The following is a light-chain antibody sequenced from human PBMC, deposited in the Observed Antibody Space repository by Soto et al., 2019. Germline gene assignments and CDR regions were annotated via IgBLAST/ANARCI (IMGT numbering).Light chain of an antibody. CDR1: QSISSY. CDR3: QQSYSTPYT. V-gene: IGKV1-39*01. CDR2: AAS. J-gene: IGKJ2*01. Sequence: DIQMTQSPSSLSASVGDRVPITCRASQSISSYLNWYQQKPGKAPKLLIYAASSLQSGVPSRFSGSGSGTDFTLTISSLQPEDFATYYCQQSYSTPYTFGQGTKVDIK.